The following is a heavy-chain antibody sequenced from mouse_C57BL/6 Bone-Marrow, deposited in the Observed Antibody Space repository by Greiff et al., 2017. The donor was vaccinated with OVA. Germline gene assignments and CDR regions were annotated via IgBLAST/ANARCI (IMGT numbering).Heavy chain of an antibody. J-gene: IGHJ3*01. CDR3: AEWETAQAIAWFAY. V-gene: IGHV14-3*01. Sequence: VQLQQSVAELVRPGASVKLSCTASGFNIKNTYMHWVKQRPEQGLEWIGRIDPANGNTKYAPKFQGKATITADTSSNTAYLQLSSLTAEDTAIYYCAEWETAQAIAWFAYWGQGTLVTVSA. CDR1: GFNIKNTY. D-gene: IGHD3-2*02. CDR2: IDPANGNT.